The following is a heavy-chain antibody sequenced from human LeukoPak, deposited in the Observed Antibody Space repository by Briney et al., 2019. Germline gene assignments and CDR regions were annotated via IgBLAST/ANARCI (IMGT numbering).Heavy chain of an antibody. V-gene: IGHV3-21*01. CDR1: GLTFSSYS. Sequence: GGSLRLSCAASGLTFSSYSMNWVRQAPGKGLEWVSSISSSSSYIYYAYSVKGRFTISRDNAKNSLYLQMNSLRAEDTAVYYCSTATYYFDYWGQGTLVTVSS. J-gene: IGHJ4*02. CDR2: ISSSSSYI. CDR3: STATYYFDY.